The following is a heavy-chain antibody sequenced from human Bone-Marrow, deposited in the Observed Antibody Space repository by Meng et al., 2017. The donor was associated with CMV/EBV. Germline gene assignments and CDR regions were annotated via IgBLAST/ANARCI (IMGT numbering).Heavy chain of an antibody. D-gene: IGHD2-2*01. CDR2: ISYDGSNK. CDR3: TKERTKSYCSSTSCWEYDDYNWYFDL. V-gene: IGHV3-30*18. Sequence: HRARQDTGKGLEWVAVISYDGSNKYCADTVKGRFTISRDNYKNTLYLQMNSLRAEDTAVYYCTKERTKSYCSSTSCWEYDDYNWYFDLWGRGTLVTVSS. J-gene: IGHJ2*01.